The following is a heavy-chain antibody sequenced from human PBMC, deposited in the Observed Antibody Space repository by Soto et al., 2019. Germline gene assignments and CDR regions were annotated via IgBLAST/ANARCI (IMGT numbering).Heavy chain of an antibody. J-gene: IGHJ4*02. D-gene: IGHD5-18*01. CDR3: ARDRYSYGY. CDR1: GGSISSYY. Sequence: SETLSLTCTVSGGSISSYYLSWIRQPPGKGLEWIGYIYYNGSTKYNPSLRSRVTISRDTSKKQFSLTVSSVTAADTAVYYCARDRYSYGYWGQGTLVTVYS. V-gene: IGHV4-59*01. CDR2: IYYNGST.